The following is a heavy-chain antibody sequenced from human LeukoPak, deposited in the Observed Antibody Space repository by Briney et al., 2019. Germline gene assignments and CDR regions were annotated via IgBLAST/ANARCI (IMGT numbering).Heavy chain of an antibody. Sequence: PSETLSLTCAVYGGSFSSYYWSWIRQPPGKGLEWIGEINHTGSTKYNPSLKSRVSISVDTSKNQFSLRLTSVTAADTAVYYCARLYSISWYFDYWGQGTLVTVSS. J-gene: IGHJ4*02. CDR3: ARLYSISWYFDY. CDR2: INHTGST. V-gene: IGHV4-34*01. CDR1: GGSFSSYY. D-gene: IGHD6-13*01.